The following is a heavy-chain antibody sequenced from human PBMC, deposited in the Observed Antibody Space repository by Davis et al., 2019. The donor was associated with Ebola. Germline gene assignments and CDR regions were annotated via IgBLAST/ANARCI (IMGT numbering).Heavy chain of an antibody. CDR2: IYYSGST. CDR3: ASPALIYYYDSSGYRFDY. D-gene: IGHD3-22*01. J-gene: IGHJ4*02. Sequence: GSLRLSCTVSGGSISSSSYYWGWIRQPPGKGLEWIGSIYYSGSTYYNPSLKSRVTISVDTSKNQFSLKLSSVTAADTAVYYCASPALIYYYDSSGYRFDYWGQGTLVTVSS. V-gene: IGHV4-39*01. CDR1: GGSISSSSYY.